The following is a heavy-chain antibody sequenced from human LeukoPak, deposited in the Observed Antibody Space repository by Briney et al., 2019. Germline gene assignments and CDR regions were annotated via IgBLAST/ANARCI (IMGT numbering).Heavy chain of an antibody. CDR3: ARDRYVYYYDSSGHAFDY. CDR1: GFTFSSYA. J-gene: IGHJ4*02. Sequence: PGGSLRLSCAASGFTFSSYAMSWVRQAPGKGLEWVSAISGSGGSTYYADSVKGRFTISRDNSKNTLYLQMNSLRAEDTAVYYCARDRYVYYYDSSGHAFDYWGQGTLVTVSS. D-gene: IGHD3-22*01. V-gene: IGHV3-23*01. CDR2: ISGSGGST.